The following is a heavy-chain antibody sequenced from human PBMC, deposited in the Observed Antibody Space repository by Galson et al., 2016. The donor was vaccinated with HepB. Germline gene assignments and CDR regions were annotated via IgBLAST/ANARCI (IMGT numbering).Heavy chain of an antibody. CDR3: AREGGYDFWSGYSFRVWSLDY. CDR1: GFIFRTYG. Sequence: SLRLSCAASGFIFRTYGMHWVRQAPGKGLEWVAVIWYDGSDKYYADSVKGRFTISRDNSKNTLYLQMSSLRAEDTAVYYCAREGGYDFWSGYSFRVWSLDYWGQGILVAVSS. V-gene: IGHV3-33*01. J-gene: IGHJ4*02. CDR2: IWYDGSDK. D-gene: IGHD3-3*01.